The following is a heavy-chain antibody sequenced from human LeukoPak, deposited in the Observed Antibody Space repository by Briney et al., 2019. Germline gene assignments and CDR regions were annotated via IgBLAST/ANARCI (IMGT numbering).Heavy chain of an antibody. D-gene: IGHD3-3*01. CDR2: VQFDGRT. CDR3: AREGGFYRPLDY. Sequence: GTQSVTCAVSGGSVTSTNWWTWVRQPPGKGLEWIGEVQFDGRTYYNASLIGRLTLSVDLYENHISLKLTSVTAADTAVYYCAREGGFYRPLDYLGQGTVVSVSS. V-gene: IGHV4-4*02. J-gene: IGHJ4*02. CDR1: GGSVTSTNW.